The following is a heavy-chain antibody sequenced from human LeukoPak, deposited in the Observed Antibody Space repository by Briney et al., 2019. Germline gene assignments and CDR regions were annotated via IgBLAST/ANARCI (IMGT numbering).Heavy chain of an antibody. CDR2: INPNSGDT. J-gene: IGHJ6*03. Sequence: ASVKVSCKASGYSFTGYFMNWVRQAPGQGLEWMGWINPNSGDTIYTQKFQGRVTMTRDTSISTVYMELSRLRSDDTAVYYCAKDGAVRSKWLRISRDYYYYYYMDVWGKGTTVTISS. CDR1: GYSFTGYF. V-gene: IGHV1-2*02. CDR3: AKDGAVRSKWLRISRDYYYYYYMDV. D-gene: IGHD5-12*01.